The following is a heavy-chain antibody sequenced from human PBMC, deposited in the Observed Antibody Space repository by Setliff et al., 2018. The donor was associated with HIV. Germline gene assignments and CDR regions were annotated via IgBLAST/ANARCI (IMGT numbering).Heavy chain of an antibody. CDR1: GLTFSNYA. D-gene: IGHD6-13*01. V-gene: IGHV3-23*01. CDR3: AKDHATSSWFTALLDY. J-gene: IGHJ4*02. CDR2: ISGSAGTT. Sequence: GESLKISCAASGLTFSNYAMSWVRQAPGKGLEWVSGISGSAGTTYYADSVKGRFTISRDNSKNTLYLQMNSLRAEDTAVYYCAKDHATSSWFTALLDYWGQGALVTVSS.